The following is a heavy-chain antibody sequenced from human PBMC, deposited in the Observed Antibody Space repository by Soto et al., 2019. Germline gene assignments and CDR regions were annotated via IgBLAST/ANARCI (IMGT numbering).Heavy chain of an antibody. CDR1: GGSFSSYY. CDR3: ARSYYFDTSPYGMDV. D-gene: IGHD3-22*01. Sequence: SETLSLTCTVSGGSFSSYYWSWIRQPAGKGLEWIGRIYTSGSTNYNPSLRSRVTMSVDTSKNQFSLKLSSLTAADTAVYYCARSYYFDTSPYGMDVWGQGTTVTVSS. V-gene: IGHV4-4*07. CDR2: IYTSGST. J-gene: IGHJ6*02.